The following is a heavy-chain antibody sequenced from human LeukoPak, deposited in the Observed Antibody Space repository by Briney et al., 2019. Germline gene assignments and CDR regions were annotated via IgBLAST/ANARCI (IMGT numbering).Heavy chain of an antibody. V-gene: IGHV1-2*04. J-gene: IGHJ6*02. CDR1: GYTFTGYY. CDR3: ARAGGILTGYPRDYYYGMDV. Sequence: ASVKVSCKASGYTFTGYYMHWVRQAPGQGLEWMGWINPNSGGTNYAQKFQGWVTMTRDMSISTAYMELSRLRSDDTAVYYCARAGGILTGYPRDYYYGMDVWGQGTTVTVSS. CDR2: INPNSGGT. D-gene: IGHD3-9*01.